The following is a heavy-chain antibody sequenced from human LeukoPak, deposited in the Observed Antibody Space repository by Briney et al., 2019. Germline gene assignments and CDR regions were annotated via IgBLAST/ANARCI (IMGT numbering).Heavy chain of an antibody. V-gene: IGHV4-59*01. CDR3: ARGSGYSYGPDY. D-gene: IGHD5-18*01. CDR2: IYYSGST. J-gene: IGHJ4*02. Sequence: SETLSLTCTVSGGSMSSYYWSWIRQPPGKGLEWIGYIYYSGSTNYNPSLKSRVTISADTSKNQFALKLSSVTAADTAVYYCARGSGYSYGPDYWGQGTLVTVSS. CDR1: GGSMSSYY.